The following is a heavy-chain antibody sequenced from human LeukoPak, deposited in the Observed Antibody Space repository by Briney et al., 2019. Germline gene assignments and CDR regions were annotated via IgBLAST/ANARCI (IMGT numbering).Heavy chain of an antibody. CDR3: ARAGAVVDNWFDP. CDR1: GYGFTGYY. D-gene: IGHD2-15*01. Sequence: ASVKVSCKASGYGFTGYYMNWVRQAPGQSLEWMGWINPDNGRTYYPQKLQDRVTMTTDTSTTTAYMELRSLRSDDTAVYYCARAGAVVDNWFDPWGQGTLVTVSS. CDR2: INPDNGRT. V-gene: IGHV1-18*04. J-gene: IGHJ5*02.